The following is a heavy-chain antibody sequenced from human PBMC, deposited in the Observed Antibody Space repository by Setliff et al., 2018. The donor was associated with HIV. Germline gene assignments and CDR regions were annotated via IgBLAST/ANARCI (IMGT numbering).Heavy chain of an antibody. J-gene: IGHJ5*01. CDR1: GVSIATDGYY. CDR2: MYHSGST. V-gene: IGHV4-31*03. Sequence: PSETLSLTCSVSGVSIATDGYYWSWIRHYPGKGLEWIGYMYHSGSTYYNASLASRLIMSLDPSKNQFSLKLNSMTAADTAMYFCARDQGRPTGSWWDQASSWYLDSWGQGVLGTVS. D-gene: IGHD6-13*01. CDR3: ARDQGRPTGSWWDQASSWYLDS.